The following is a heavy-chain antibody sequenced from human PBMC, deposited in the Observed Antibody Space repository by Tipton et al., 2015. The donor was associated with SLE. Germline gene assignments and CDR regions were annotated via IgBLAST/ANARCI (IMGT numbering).Heavy chain of an antibody. J-gene: IGHJ6*02. Sequence: SLRLSCAASGFTFSDYYMSWIRQAPGKGLEWVSYISSSGSTIYYADSVKGRFTISRDNAKNSLYLQMNSLRAEDTAVYYCAREEDSSSWGAGGMDVWGQGTTVTVSS. CDR1: GFTFSDYY. CDR3: AREEDSSSWGAGGMDV. V-gene: IGHV3-11*04. CDR2: ISSSGSTI. D-gene: IGHD6-13*01.